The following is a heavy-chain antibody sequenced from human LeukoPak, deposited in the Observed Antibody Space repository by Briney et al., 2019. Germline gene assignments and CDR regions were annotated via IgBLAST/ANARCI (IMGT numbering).Heavy chain of an antibody. CDR3: ASQGSGSYFGYYYYYGMDV. CDR1: GFTVSGNY. Sequence: GGSLRLSCAASGFTVSGNYMSWVRQAPGKGLEWVSIIYSGGSTYYADSVKGRFTISRDNSKNTLYLQMNSLRAEDTAVYYCASQGSGSYFGYYYYYGMDVWGQGTTVTVSS. CDR2: IYSGGST. J-gene: IGHJ6*02. D-gene: IGHD1-26*01. V-gene: IGHV3-53*01.